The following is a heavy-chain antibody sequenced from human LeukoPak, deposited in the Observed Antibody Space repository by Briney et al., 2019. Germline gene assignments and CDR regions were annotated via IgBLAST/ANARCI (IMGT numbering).Heavy chain of an antibody. CDR2: IYYSGST. CDR3: ARGSGYYDSSGPLGPLDY. V-gene: IGHV4-30-4*01. D-gene: IGHD3-22*01. Sequence: PSETLSLTCTVPGGSISSGDYYWSWIRQPPGKGLEWIGYIYYSGSTYYNPSLKSRVTISVDTSKNQFSLKLSSVTAADTAVYYCARGSGYYDSSGPLGPLDYWGQGTLVTVSS. J-gene: IGHJ4*02. CDR1: GGSISSGDYY.